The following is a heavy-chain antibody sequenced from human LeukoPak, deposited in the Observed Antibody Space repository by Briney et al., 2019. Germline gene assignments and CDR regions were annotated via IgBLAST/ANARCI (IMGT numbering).Heavy chain of an antibody. D-gene: IGHD3-3*01. J-gene: IGHJ5*02. CDR2: INHRGST. V-gene: IGHV4-34*01. CDR3: ARRGQSITIFGVLRWFDP. Sequence: SETLSLTCAVYGGSFSGYYWSWIRQPPGKGLEWIGEINHRGSTNYNPSLKSRVTISVDTSKNQFSLKLSSVTAADTAVYYCARRGQSITIFGVLRWFDPWGQGTLVTVSS. CDR1: GGSFSGYY.